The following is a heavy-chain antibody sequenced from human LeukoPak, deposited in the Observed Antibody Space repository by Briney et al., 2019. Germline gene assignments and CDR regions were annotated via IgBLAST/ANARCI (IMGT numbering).Heavy chain of an antibody. D-gene: IGHD3-10*01. V-gene: IGHV3-23*01. CDR2: ISGSGGST. Sequence: GGSLRLSCAASGFTFSSYAMSWVRQAPGKGLEWVSAISGSGGSTYYADSVKGRFTISRDNSKNTLYLQMNSLRAEDTAVYYCAKRGTGYYYGSGSLGVHHPLDYWGQGTLVTVSS. J-gene: IGHJ4*02. CDR3: AKRGTGYYYGSGSLGVHHPLDY. CDR1: GFTFSSYA.